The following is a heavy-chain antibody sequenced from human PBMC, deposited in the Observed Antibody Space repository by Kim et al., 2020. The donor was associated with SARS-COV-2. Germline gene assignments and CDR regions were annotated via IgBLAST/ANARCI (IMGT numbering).Heavy chain of an antibody. V-gene: IGHV3-7*03. CDR3: AREPPTSILWWLSGMDV. D-gene: IGHD2-21*01. CDR1: GFTFSSYW. CDR2: IKQDGSEK. Sequence: GGSLRLSCAASGFTFSSYWMSWVRQAPGKGLEWVANIKQDGSEKYYVDSVKGRFTISRDNAKNSLYLQMNSLRAEDTAVYYCAREPPTSILWWLSGMDVWGQGTTVTVSS. J-gene: IGHJ6*02.